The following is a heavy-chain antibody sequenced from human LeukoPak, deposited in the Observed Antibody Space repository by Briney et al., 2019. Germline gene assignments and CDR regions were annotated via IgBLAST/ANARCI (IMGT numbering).Heavy chain of an antibody. CDR1: GFTFSSYG. V-gene: IGHV3-30*03. CDR2: ISFDGSNK. J-gene: IGHJ4*02. Sequence: GGSLRLSCAASGFTFSSYGMQWVRQAPGKGLEWVAVISFDGSNKYYADSVKSRFTISRDNSKNTLYLQMNSLRVEDTAVYYCAAGLYFGDWWGQGTLVTVSS. D-gene: IGHD3-10*01. CDR3: AAGLYFGDW.